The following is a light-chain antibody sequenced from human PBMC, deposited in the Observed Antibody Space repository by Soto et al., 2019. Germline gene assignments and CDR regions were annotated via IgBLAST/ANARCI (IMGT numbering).Light chain of an antibody. Sequence: QSVLTQPPSVSGAPGQRVTIPCTGSSSNIGSYYDVHWYQQLPGTVPKLLIYDDNNRPSGVPDRFSGSKSGTSASLAITGLQDEDEADYYCHSYDSSLSHVVFGGGTKLTVL. CDR1: SSNIGSYYD. CDR3: HSYDSSLSHVV. J-gene: IGLJ2*01. CDR2: DDN. V-gene: IGLV1-40*01.